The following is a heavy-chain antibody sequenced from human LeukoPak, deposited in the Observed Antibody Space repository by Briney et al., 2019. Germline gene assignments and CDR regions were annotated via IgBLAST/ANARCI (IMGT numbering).Heavy chain of an antibody. D-gene: IGHD3-3*01. J-gene: IGHJ6*03. V-gene: IGHV4-38-2*02. CDR1: GYSISSGYY. CDR3: ARVARSITIFGVVTRKGFYYYYYMDV. Sequence: SETLSLTCTVSGYSISSGYYWGWIRQPPGKGLEWIGSIYRSGSTYYNPSLKSRVTISVDTSKNQFSLKLSSVTAADTAVYYCARVARSITIFGVVTRKGFYYYYYMDVWGKGTTVTVSS. CDR2: IYRSGST.